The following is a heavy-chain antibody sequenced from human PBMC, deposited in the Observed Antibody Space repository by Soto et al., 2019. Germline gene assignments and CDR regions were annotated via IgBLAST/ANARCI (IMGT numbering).Heavy chain of an antibody. CDR1: GLSFSNYW. V-gene: IGHV3-7*01. CDR2: IKGDGILK. Sequence: PGGSLRLSCAASGLSFSNYWMTWVRQAPGKGLEWVANIKGDGILKYYMDSVKGRFIISRDNAKNSLHLQMNSLGAEDTAVYYCARYESSGPAVWWGQGTLVTVSS. CDR3: ARYESSGPAVW. J-gene: IGHJ4*02. D-gene: IGHD3-22*01.